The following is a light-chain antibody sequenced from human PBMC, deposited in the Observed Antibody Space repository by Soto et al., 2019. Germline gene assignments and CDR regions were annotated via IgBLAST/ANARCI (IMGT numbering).Light chain of an antibody. Sequence: EIVLTQSPATLSFSPGERATLSCRASQSVSSTSLAWYQQKPGLAPRLLIYGASSRATGIPDRFSGSGSGTDLTLTISRLETEDFAVYYCNQYGVPLLTFGGGTKVEI. V-gene: IGKV3-20*01. CDR3: NQYGVPLLT. CDR1: QSVSSTS. CDR2: GAS. J-gene: IGKJ4*01.